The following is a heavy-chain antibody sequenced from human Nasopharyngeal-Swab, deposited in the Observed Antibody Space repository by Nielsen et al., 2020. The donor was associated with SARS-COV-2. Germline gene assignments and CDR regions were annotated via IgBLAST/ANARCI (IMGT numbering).Heavy chain of an antibody. CDR2: IRSKANSYAT. Sequence: GGSLRLSWAASGFTFSGSAMHWVRQASGKGLEWVGRIRSKANSYATAYAASVKGRFTISRDDSKNTAYLQMNSLKTEDTAVYYCTGGVTMVGHWGQGTLVTVSS. J-gene: IGHJ4*02. V-gene: IGHV3-73*01. CDR1: GFTFSGSA. CDR3: TGGVTMVGH. D-gene: IGHD3-10*02.